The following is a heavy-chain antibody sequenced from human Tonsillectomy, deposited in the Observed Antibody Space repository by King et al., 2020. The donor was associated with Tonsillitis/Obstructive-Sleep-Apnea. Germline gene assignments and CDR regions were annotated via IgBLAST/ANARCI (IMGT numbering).Heavy chain of an antibody. CDR3: ARATAWFDP. CDR1: GYNFINYG. CDR2: ISAYTGIT. Sequence: VQLVKSGDEVKKPGASVKVSCKASGYNFINYGISWMRQAPGQGLEWMGWISAYTGITKYAQKLQGRVTMTTDTSTTTAYMELRSLRSDDTAVYYCARATAWFDPWGQGTLVTVSS. D-gene: IGHD1-26*01. J-gene: IGHJ5*02. V-gene: IGHV1-18*01.